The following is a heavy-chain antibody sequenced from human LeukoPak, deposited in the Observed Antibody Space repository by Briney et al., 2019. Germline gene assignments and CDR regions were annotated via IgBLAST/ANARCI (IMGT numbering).Heavy chain of an antibody. D-gene: IGHD3-3*01. CDR1: PFSFSRYE. CDR3: ASPITIFGVVKGYYRDV. J-gene: IGHJ6*03. CDR2: ISSSGSTI. V-gene: IGHV3-48*03. Sequence: SVRLSCSSPPFSFSRYEMRSPRQAPGNGLDRFPFISSSGSTIYYADCVKGRFTISKDNAKNSLYLQMNSLRAEDTAVYYCASPITIFGVVKGYYRDVWGKGTTVTVSS.